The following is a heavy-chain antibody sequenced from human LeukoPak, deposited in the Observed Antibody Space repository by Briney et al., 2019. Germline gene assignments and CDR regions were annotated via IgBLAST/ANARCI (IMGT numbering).Heavy chain of an antibody. Sequence: SETLSLTCTVSGGSISGSSYYWAWIRQPPGKGLEWIGEINHSGSTNYNPSLKSRVTILVDTSKNQFSLKLSSVAAADTAVYYCARGHSPVTTKVSYFQHWGQGTLVTVSS. V-gene: IGHV4-39*07. CDR1: GGSISGSSYY. D-gene: IGHD4-17*01. CDR2: INHSGST. CDR3: ARGHSPVTTKVSYFQH. J-gene: IGHJ1*01.